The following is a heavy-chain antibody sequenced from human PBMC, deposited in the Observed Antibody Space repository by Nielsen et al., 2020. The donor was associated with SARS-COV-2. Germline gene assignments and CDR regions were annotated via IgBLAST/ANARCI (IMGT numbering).Heavy chain of an antibody. D-gene: IGHD5-12*01. Sequence: GGSLRLSCAASGFTFSSYAMHWVRQAPGKGLEWVAVISYDGSNKYYADSVKGRFTISRDNSKNTLYLQMNSLRAEDTAVYYCAKYSGYDSDWGQGTLVTVSS. CDR2: ISYDGSNK. J-gene: IGHJ4*02. CDR1: GFTFSSYA. V-gene: IGHV3-30-3*02. CDR3: AKYSGYDSD.